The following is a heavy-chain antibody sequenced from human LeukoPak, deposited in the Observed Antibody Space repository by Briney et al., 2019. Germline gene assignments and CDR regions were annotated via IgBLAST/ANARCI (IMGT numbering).Heavy chain of an antibody. J-gene: IGHJ1*01. CDR1: GYTFTSYG. CDR2: ISAYNGNT. CDR3: AVYCGGDCYKYFQH. D-gene: IGHD2-21*02. Sequence: ASVKVSCKASGYTFTSYGISWVRQAPGQGLEWMGWISAYNGNTNYAQKLQGRVTMTTDTSTSTAYKELRSLRSDDTAVYYCAVYCGGDCYKYFQHWGQGTLVTVSS. V-gene: IGHV1-18*01.